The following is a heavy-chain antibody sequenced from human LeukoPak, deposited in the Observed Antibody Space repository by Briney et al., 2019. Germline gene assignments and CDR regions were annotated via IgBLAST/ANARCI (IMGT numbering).Heavy chain of an antibody. V-gene: IGHV3-23*01. Sequence: PGGSLRLSCAASGFTFSSYWMSWVRQAPGKGLEWVSAISGSGGSTYYADSVKGRFTISRDNSMNTLYLQMNSLRAEDTAVYYCAKWARITIFGVVIPLDPVPSPFFDYWGQGTLVTVSS. D-gene: IGHD3-3*01. CDR1: GFTFSSYW. J-gene: IGHJ4*02. CDR2: ISGSGGST. CDR3: AKWARITIFGVVIPLDPVPSPFFDY.